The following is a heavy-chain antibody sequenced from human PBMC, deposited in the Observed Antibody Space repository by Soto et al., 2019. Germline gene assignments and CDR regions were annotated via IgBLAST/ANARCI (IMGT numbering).Heavy chain of an antibody. D-gene: IGHD6-13*01. CDR1: GGTFSSYA. CDR3: ARVAAAGTDLGQLWSPGYYYGMDV. Sequence: SVKVSCKASGGTFSSYAISWVRQAPGQGLEWMGGIIPIFGTANYAQKFQGRVTITADKSTSTAYMELSSLRSEDTAVYYCARVAAAGTDLGQLWSPGYYYGMDVWGQGTTVTVSS. CDR2: IIPIFGTA. V-gene: IGHV1-69*06. J-gene: IGHJ6*02.